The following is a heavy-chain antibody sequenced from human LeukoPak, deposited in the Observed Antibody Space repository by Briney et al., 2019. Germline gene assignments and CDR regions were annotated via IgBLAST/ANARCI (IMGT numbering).Heavy chain of an antibody. CDR3: ARGPGSSSPRDAFDI. CDR2: MNPNSGNT. J-gene: IGHJ3*02. D-gene: IGHD6-6*01. Sequence: EASVKVSCKASGYTFTSYDINWVRQATGQGLEWMGWMNPNSGNTGYAQKFQGRVTITRNTSISTAYMELSSLRSEDTAVYYCARGPGSSSPRDAFDIWGQGTMVTVSS. V-gene: IGHV1-8*03. CDR1: GYTFTSYD.